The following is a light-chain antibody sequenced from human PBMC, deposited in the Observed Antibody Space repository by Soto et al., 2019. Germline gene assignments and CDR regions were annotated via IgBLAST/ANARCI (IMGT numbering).Light chain of an antibody. CDR3: QKLNAYPPWT. V-gene: IGKV1-9*01. J-gene: IGKJ1*01. CDR1: HGISSN. CDR2: GAS. Sequence: QLTQSPSSLSASVGDRVTITCRASHGISSNLAWYQQKPGRAPKLLIFGASTLQSGVPSRFSGSGSGTEFTLTIRSLQPEDFATYFCQKLNAYPPWTVGQGPKVDIK.